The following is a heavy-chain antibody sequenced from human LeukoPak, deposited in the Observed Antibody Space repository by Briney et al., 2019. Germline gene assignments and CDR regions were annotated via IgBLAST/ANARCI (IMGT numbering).Heavy chain of an antibody. J-gene: IGHJ5*02. D-gene: IGHD3-10*01. CDR2: IYYSGST. V-gene: IGHV4-39*07. CDR3: ARDNGEIDWFDP. Sequence: PSETLSLTCTVSGGSISSSSYYWGWIRQPPGKGLEWIGSIYYSGSTYYNPSLKRRVTISVDTSKNQFSLKLSSVTAADTAVYYCARDNGEIDWFDPWGQGTLVTVSS. CDR1: GGSISSSSYY.